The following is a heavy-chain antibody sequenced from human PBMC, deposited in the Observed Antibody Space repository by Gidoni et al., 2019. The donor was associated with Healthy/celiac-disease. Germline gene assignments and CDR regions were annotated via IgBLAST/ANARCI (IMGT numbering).Heavy chain of an antibody. CDR3: ARDSRTLGAFDI. CDR2: ISYDGSNK. V-gene: IGHV3-30-3*01. CDR1: GFTFSSYA. J-gene: IGHJ3*02. Sequence: QVQLVESGGGVVQPGRSLRLSCAASGFTFSSYAMHWVRQAPGKGLEWVAVISYDGSNKYYADSVKGRFTISRDNSKNTLYLQMNSLRAEDTAVYYCARDSRTLGAFDIWGQGTMVTVSS.